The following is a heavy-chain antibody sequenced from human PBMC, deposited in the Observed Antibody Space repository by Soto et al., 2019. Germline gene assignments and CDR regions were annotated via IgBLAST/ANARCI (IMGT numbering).Heavy chain of an antibody. CDR1: GYTFTNYA. V-gene: IGHV1-3*01. J-gene: IGHJ4*02. CDR3: ARGNSGRYDIPLF. CDR2: INAGNGNT. Sequence: ASVKVSCKASGYTFTNYAMRWVRQAPGQRLEWMGWINAGNGNTKYSQNFQGRVTFTRDTSASTAYMELSSLRSEDTAVYYCARGNSGRYDIPLFWGQGTLVTVSS. D-gene: IGHD6-19*01.